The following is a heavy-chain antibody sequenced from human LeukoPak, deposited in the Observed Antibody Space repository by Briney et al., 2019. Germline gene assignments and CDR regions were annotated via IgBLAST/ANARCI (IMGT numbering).Heavy chain of an antibody. V-gene: IGHV7-4-1*02. CDR3: ARRSPSADAFDI. CDR1: GYTFTSYG. CDR2: INTKTGTP. J-gene: IGHJ3*02. Sequence: ASVKVSCKASGYTFTSYGINWVRQAPGQGLEWMGWINTKTGTPTYAQGFTGRFVFSLDISVTTAYLQISNLKAEDTAFYYCARRSPSADAFDIWGQGTMVTVSS.